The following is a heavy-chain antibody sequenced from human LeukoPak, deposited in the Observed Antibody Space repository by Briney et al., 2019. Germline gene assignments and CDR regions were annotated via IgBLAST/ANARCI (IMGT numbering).Heavy chain of an antibody. D-gene: IGHD5-24*01. Sequence: GGSLRLSCAASGFTFSSHWMHWVRQAPGEGLVWVSRISSDGKYINYADSVRGADSVKGRFIISRDNAKNTLYLQMNSLRVEDTAIYYCTRVGYIDEGIDYWGQGTLVTVSS. V-gene: IGHV3-74*01. J-gene: IGHJ4*02. CDR3: TRVGYIDEGIDY. CDR2: ISSDGKYI. CDR1: GFTFSSHW.